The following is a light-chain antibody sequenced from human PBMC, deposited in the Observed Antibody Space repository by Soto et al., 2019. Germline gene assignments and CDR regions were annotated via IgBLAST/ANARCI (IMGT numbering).Light chain of an antibody. J-gene: IGKJ2*01. CDR1: QSMGRW. CDR3: QHYKNYWTYT. Sequence: DIQMTQSPYTLSASVGDRDTITCRASQSMGRWLAWYQQKPGKAPKLLIYKASNLETGVPSRFSASGSGTDFTLTITSLQPDDFATYYCQHYKNYWTYTFGQGTKLEIK. V-gene: IGKV1-5*03. CDR2: KAS.